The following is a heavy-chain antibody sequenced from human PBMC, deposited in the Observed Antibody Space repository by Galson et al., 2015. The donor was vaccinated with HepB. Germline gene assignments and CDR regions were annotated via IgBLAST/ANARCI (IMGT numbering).Heavy chain of an antibody. CDR3: ARENSPEWDY. CDR2: ISSSSSYI. J-gene: IGHJ4*02. CDR1: GFTFSSCS. V-gene: IGHV3-21*01. D-gene: IGHD2/OR15-2a*01. Sequence: SLRLSCAASGFTFSSCSMNWVRQAPGKGLEWVSSISSSSSYIYYADSVKGRFTISRDNAKNSLYLQMNSLRAEDTAGYYCARENSPEWDYWGQGTLVTVSS.